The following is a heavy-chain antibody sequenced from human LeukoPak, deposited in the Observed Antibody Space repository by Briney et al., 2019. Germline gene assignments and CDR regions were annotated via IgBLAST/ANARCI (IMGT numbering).Heavy chain of an antibody. CDR2: ISYSETT. D-gene: IGHD5/OR15-5a*01. V-gene: IGHV4-59*01. J-gene: IGHJ3*02. CDR3: ARDKGLPQAFDI. CDR1: GGSISSFY. Sequence: SETLSLACTVSGGSISSFYWSWIRQPPGKGLEYIGYISYSETTSYNPSLKSRVTISVDTSKNQFSLKLTSVTAADTAVYYCARDKGLPQAFDIWGQGTMVTVSS.